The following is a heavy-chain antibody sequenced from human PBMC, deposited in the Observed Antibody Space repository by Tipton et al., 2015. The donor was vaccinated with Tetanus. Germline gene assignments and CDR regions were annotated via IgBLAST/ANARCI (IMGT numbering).Heavy chain of an antibody. J-gene: IGHJ6*02. V-gene: IGHV4-39*01. CDR2: IHYSGST. D-gene: IGHD2-2*01. Sequence: TLSLTCTVSGGSISGSEYYWGWIRQPPGKGLEWIGSIHYSGSTYYKPSLKSRVTISVDTAKNQFSLKLSSMTAADTAVYYCARHVHGFGALLTPAATHYYYGMDVWGQGTTVTVSS. CDR3: ARHVHGFGALLTPAATHYYYGMDV. CDR1: GGSISGSEYY.